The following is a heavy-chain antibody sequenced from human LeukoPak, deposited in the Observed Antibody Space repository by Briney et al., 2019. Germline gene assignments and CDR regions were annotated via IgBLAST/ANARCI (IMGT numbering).Heavy chain of an antibody. Sequence: SETLSLTCTVSGGSISGYYWSSIRQPAGKGLEWIGRIYSTGSTNYNPSLKSRVTMSVDTSKNQFSLKLTSVTAADTAVYYCAREHPAAIAADYWGQGTLVTVSS. V-gene: IGHV4-4*07. J-gene: IGHJ4*02. CDR1: GGSISGYY. CDR3: AREHPAAIAADY. D-gene: IGHD6-25*01. CDR2: IYSTGST.